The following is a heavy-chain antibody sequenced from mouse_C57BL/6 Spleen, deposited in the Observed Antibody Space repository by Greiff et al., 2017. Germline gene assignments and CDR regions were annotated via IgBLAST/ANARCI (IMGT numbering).Heavy chain of an antibody. Sequence: VQLQQSGPELVKPGASVKIPCKASGYTFTDYNMDWVKQSHGKSLEWIGDINPSNGGTIYNQKFKGKATLTVDKSSSTAYMELRSLTSEDTAVYYCARLSNSWDFDVWGTGTSVTVSS. CDR3: ARLSNSWDFDV. J-gene: IGHJ1*03. CDR2: INPSNGGT. D-gene: IGHD2-5*01. CDR1: GYTFTDYN. V-gene: IGHV1-18*01.